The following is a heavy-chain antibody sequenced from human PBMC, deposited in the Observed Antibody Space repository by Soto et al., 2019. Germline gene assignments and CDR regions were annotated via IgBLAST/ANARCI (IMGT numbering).Heavy chain of an antibody. Sequence: SETLSLTCSVSGDSMNSRTFYWGWIRQPPGKGLEWIGNMYYSGTTYFNPSLKSRVTISVDTPKNQFSLKLNSVTAADTAVYFCATTKYYYDSSGHYALWGQGILVTVSS. CDR1: GDSMNSRTFY. J-gene: IGHJ4*02. D-gene: IGHD3-22*01. CDR2: MYYSGTT. V-gene: IGHV4-39*01. CDR3: ATTKYYYDSSGHYAL.